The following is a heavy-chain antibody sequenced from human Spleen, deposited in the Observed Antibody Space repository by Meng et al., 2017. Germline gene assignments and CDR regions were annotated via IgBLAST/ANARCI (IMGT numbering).Heavy chain of an antibody. D-gene: IGHD3-22*01. V-gene: IGHV1-18*01. CDR2: ISAYKGNT. CDR3: ARDFAVVVITKGAFDI. CDR1: GYTFTSYG. J-gene: IGHJ3*02. Sequence: ASVKVSCKASGYTFTSYGISWVRQAPGQGLEWMGWISAYKGNTNYAQKLQGRVTMTTDTSTSTAYMELRSLRSDDTAVYYCARDFAVVVITKGAFDIWGQGTMVTVSS.